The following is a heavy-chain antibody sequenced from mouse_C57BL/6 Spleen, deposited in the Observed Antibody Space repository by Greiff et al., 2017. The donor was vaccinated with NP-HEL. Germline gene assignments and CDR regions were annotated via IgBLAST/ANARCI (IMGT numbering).Heavy chain of an antibody. CDR2: ISSGGDYI. CDR3: TREGYYGSRD. CDR1: GFTFSSYA. V-gene: IGHV5-9-1*02. D-gene: IGHD1-1*01. J-gene: IGHJ3*01. Sequence: EVMLVESGEGLVKPGGSLKLSCAASGFTFSSYAMSWVRQTPEKRLEWVAYISSGGDYIYYADTVKGRFTISRDNARNTLYLQMSSLKSEDTAMYYCTREGYYGSRDWGQGTLVTVSA.